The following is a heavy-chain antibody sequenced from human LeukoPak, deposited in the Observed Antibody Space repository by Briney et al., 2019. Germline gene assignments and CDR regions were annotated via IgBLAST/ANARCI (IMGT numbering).Heavy chain of an antibody. Sequence: GGSPRLSCTGSNFSFGYYGMNWVRQAPGKGLEWVSSISSSSSYIYYADSVKGRFTISRDNARNSLYLQMNSLRAEDTAVYYCARGGASITGIAAPNLNWGQGTLVTVSS. CDR2: ISSSSSYI. V-gene: IGHV3-21*03. J-gene: IGHJ4*02. CDR3: ARGGASITGIAAPNLN. CDR1: NFSFGYYG. D-gene: IGHD6-6*01.